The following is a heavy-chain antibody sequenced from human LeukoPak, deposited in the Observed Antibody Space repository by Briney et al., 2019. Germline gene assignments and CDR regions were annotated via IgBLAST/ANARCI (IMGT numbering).Heavy chain of an antibody. CDR3: ARGLQWDLQAFDI. V-gene: IGHV4-59*01. Sequence: SETLSLTCTVSGVSRSSDYWGWIRQPPGKRLEWIGYVSYGGNTNYNPSLKSRVTISVDTSKNQFSLKLSSVTAADTAVYYCARGLQWDLQAFDIWGQGTMVTVSS. D-gene: IGHD1-26*01. CDR2: VSYGGNT. CDR1: GVSRSSDY. J-gene: IGHJ3*02.